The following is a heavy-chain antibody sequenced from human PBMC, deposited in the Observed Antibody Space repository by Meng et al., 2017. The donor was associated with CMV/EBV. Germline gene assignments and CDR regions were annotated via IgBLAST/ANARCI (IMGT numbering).Heavy chain of an antibody. V-gene: IGHV3-30-3*01. CDR1: GFTFSSYA. Sequence: QVQLVESGGGVVQPGRSLGLSCAASGFTFSSYAMHWVRQAPGKGLEWVAVISYDGSNKYYADSVKGRFTISRDNSKNTLYLQMNSLRAEDTAVYYCAREDACYWGQGTLVTVSS. CDR3: AREDACY. J-gene: IGHJ4*02. CDR2: ISYDGSNK.